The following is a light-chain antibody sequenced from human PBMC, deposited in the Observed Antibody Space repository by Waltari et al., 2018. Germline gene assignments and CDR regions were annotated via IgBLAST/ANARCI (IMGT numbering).Light chain of an antibody. V-gene: IGLV2-23*02. CDR3: CSFTNSRNFDV. J-gene: IGLJ1*01. CDR1: SGSVGRHDL. Sequence: QSALTQPASLSGSPGQSITVSCTENSGSVGRHDLVSRYQQHPGKAPKLIIYEINKRPSGVSNRFSCSKSGKTASLTISGLQAEDEADYYCCSFTNSRNFDVFGTGTKVTVL. CDR2: EIN.